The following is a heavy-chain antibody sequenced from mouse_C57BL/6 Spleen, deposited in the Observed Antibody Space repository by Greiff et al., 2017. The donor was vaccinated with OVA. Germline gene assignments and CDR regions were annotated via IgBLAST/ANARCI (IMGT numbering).Heavy chain of an antibody. D-gene: IGHD1-1*01. CDR1: GFSFNTYA. J-gene: IGHJ4*01. CDR3: VRGRVITTVVATDYYAMDY. Sequence: EVQGVESGGGLVQPKGSLKLSCAASGFSFNTYAMNWVRQAPGKGLEWVARIRSKSNNYATYYADSVKDRFTISRDDSESMLYLQMNNLKTEDTAMYYCVRGRVITTVVATDYYAMDYWGQGTSVTVSS. CDR2: IRSKSNNYAT. V-gene: IGHV10-1*01.